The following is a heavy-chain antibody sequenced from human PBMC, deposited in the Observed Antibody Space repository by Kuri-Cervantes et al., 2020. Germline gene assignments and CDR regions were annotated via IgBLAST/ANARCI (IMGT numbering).Heavy chain of an antibody. CDR3: ARVVYYSDSSGYYPEYSQH. J-gene: IGHJ1*01. Sequence: GESLKISCAASGFTVSSNYMSWVRQAPGKGLEWVSLIYSGGPTYYADSVRGRFTISRDNSKNTLYLQMNSLRAEDTAVYFCARVVYYSDSSGYYPEYSQHWGQGTLVTVSS. D-gene: IGHD3-22*01. CDR2: IYSGGPT. CDR1: GFTVSSNY. V-gene: IGHV3-53*01.